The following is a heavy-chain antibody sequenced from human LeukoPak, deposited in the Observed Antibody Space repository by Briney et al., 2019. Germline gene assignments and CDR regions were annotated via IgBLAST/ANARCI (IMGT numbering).Heavy chain of an antibody. V-gene: IGHV3-74*01. D-gene: IGHD1-26*01. CDR3: ASASGSYSN. J-gene: IGHJ4*02. CDR2: IKSDGSST. Sequence: GGSLRLSCAASGFTFSSYWMHWVRQAPGKGLVWVSCIKSDGSSTSYADSVKGRFTISRDNAKNTLYLHMNSLRAEDTAVYYCASASGSYSNWGQGTLVTVSS. CDR1: GFTFSSYW.